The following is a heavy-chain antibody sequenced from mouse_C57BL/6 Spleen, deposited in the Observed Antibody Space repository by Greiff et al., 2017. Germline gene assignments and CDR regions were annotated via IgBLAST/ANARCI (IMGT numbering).Heavy chain of an antibody. CDR3: ARSGKYDSSSY. Sequence: VQLQQSGPELVKPGASVKISCKASGYSFTGYYMNWVKQSPEKSLEWIGEINPSTGGTTYNQKFKAKATLTVDKSSSTAYMQLKSLTSEDSAVYYCARSGKYDSSSYWGQGTTLTVSS. CDR1: GYSFTGYY. V-gene: IGHV1-42*01. J-gene: IGHJ2*01. D-gene: IGHD1-1*01. CDR2: INPSTGGT.